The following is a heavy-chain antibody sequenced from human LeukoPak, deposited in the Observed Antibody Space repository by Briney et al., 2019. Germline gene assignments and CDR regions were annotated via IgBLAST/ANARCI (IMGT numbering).Heavy chain of an antibody. CDR3: ATEPAGGSSGWWEDY. V-gene: IGHV1-2*02. Sequence: GASVKVSCKASGYTFTGYYIHWVRQAPGQGLEWMGWINPNSGGTNYAQKFQGRVTMTRDTSISTAYMELSRLRSDDTAVYYCATEPAGGSSGWWEDYWGQGTLVTVSS. CDR2: INPNSGGT. D-gene: IGHD6-19*01. CDR1: GYTFTGYY. J-gene: IGHJ4*02.